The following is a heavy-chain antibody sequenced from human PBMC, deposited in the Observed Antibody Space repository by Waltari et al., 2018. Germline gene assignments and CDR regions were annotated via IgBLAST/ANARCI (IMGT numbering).Heavy chain of an antibody. CDR2: IIPILGKA. CDR1: GGTFSSYA. D-gene: IGHD5-18*01. V-gene: IGHV1-69*04. Sequence: QVQLVQSGAEVKKPGSSVKVSCKASGGTFSSYAISWVRQAPGQGLEWMGRIIPILGKANDAQKFQGRVTITADKSTSTAYMELSSLRSEDTAVYYCASVDTAMVPDYWGQGTLVTVSS. J-gene: IGHJ4*02. CDR3: ASVDTAMVPDY.